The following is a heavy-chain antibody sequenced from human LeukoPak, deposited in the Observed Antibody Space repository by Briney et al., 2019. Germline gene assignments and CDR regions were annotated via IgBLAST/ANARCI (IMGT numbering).Heavy chain of an antibody. D-gene: IGHD3-10*01. CDR3: ATGQYYYGSGSTRFDY. J-gene: IGHJ4*02. Sequence: ASVKVSCKVSGYTLTELSMHWVRQAPGKGLEWMGGFDPEDGETIYAQKSQGRVTMTEDTSTDTAYMELSSLRSEDTAVYYCATGQYYYGSGSTRFDYWGQGTLVTVPS. V-gene: IGHV1-24*01. CDR1: GYTLTELS. CDR2: FDPEDGET.